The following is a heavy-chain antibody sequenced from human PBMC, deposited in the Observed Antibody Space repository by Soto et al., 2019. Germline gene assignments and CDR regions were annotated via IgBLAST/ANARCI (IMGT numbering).Heavy chain of an antibody. CDR1: GFSVSTDGVG. J-gene: IGHJ4*02. CDR3: AHILGDKLFDY. Sequence: SGPTLVNPTQTLTLTCTLSGFSVSTDGVGVGWIRQPPGKALEWLALIYWDDDKRYSPSLKSRLAITKDTSKNQVVLTMTNMDPVDSATYYCAHILGDKLFDYWGPGILVTVSS. CDR2: IYWDDDK. V-gene: IGHV2-5*02. D-gene: IGHD1-26*01.